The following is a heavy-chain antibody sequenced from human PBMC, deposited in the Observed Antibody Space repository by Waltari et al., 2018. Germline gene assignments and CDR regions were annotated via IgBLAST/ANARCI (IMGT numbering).Heavy chain of an antibody. CDR3: ARGGITMMRDAFDI. D-gene: IGHD3-22*01. V-gene: IGHV4-34*01. Sequence: QVQLQQWGAGLLKPSETLSLTCAVYGGSFSGYYWSWIRQPPGKGLEWIGEINHSGSTNYTPSLKSRVTISVDTSKNQFSLKLSSVTAADTAVYYCARGGITMMRDAFDIWGQGTMVTVSS. J-gene: IGHJ3*02. CDR1: GGSFSGYY. CDR2: INHSGST.